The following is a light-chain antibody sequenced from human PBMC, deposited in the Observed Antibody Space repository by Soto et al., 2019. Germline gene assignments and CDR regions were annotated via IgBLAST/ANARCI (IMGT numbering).Light chain of an antibody. V-gene: IGKV4-1*01. CDR3: HHYLNAPWT. Sequence: DFVMTQSPDSLAVSLGERATINCKSSQSVLYRSNNNNYLSWYQQKPGQPPKLLISWASTRESGVPDRFSGSGSGTDFTLTISSLQAEDVAIYYCHHYLNAPWTFGQGTKVEIK. CDR1: QSVLYRSNNNNY. CDR2: WAS. J-gene: IGKJ1*01.